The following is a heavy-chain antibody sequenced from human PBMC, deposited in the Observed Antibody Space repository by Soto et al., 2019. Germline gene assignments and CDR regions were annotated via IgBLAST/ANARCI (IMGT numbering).Heavy chain of an antibody. Sequence: GGSLRLSCAASGFTFSNAWMSWVRQAPGKGLEWVGRIKSKTDGGTTDYAAPVKGRFTISRDDSKNTLYLQMNSLKTEDTAVYYCTTGALGLVRFPELDYYYYYMDVWGKGTTVTVSS. CDR1: GFTFSNAW. CDR2: IKSKTDGGTT. CDR3: TTGALGLVRFPELDYYYYYMDV. D-gene: IGHD6-19*01. V-gene: IGHV3-15*01. J-gene: IGHJ6*03.